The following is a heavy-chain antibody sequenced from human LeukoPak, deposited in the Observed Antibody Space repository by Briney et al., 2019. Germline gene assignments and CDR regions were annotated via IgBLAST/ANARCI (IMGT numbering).Heavy chain of an antibody. Sequence: GGSLRLSCAASGFSLSGYWMTWVRQAPGKGLEWVARLHADGVEQNYVDSVTGRFTVSRDNAKNSLDLQMNSLRVEDTAVYYCARGGYSFDYLGQGTLVAVSS. CDR3: ARGGYSFDY. D-gene: IGHD5-18*01. J-gene: IGHJ4*02. CDR1: GFSLSGYW. V-gene: IGHV3-7*01. CDR2: LHADGVEQ.